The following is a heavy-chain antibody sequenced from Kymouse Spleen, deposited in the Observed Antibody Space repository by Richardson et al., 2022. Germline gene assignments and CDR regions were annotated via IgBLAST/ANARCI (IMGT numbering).Heavy chain of an antibody. D-gene: IGHD1-26*01. CDR3: ARSGSPNWFDP. CDR1: GGSFSGYY. J-gene: IGHJ5*02. CDR2: INHSGST. V-gene: IGHV4-34*01. Sequence: QVQLQQWGAGLLKPSETLSLTCAVYGGSFSGYYWSWIRQPPGKGLEWIGEINHSGSTNYNPSLKSRVTISVDTSKNQFSLKLSSVTAADTAVYYCARSGSPNWFDPWGQGTLVTVSS.